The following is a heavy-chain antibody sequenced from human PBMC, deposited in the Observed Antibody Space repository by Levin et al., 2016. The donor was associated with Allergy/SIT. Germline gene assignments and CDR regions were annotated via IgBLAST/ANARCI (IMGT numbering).Heavy chain of an antibody. D-gene: IGHD3-22*01. J-gene: IGHJ2*01. CDR2: ITSGGST. CDR1: GFSFSSFA. CDR3: ARGTYYYDTGDYYNWYFNL. Sequence: GESLKISCAASGFSFSSFAMSWVRQAPGKGLEWVSLITSGGSTYYADSVKGRFTISRDNSKNTLYLQMHSLRAEDTAVYYCARGTYYYDTGDYYNWYFNLWGRGTLVTVSS. V-gene: IGHV3-23*01.